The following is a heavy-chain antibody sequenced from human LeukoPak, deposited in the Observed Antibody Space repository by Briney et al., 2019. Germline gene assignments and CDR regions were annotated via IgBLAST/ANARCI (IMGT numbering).Heavy chain of an antibody. V-gene: IGHV3-74*01. CDR3: ARTSYTTNRFDP. D-gene: IGHD1-14*01. Sequence: GGSLRLSCAASGFTFSNYWMHWVRQAPGKGLVWVSRINSDGSSTTYADSVKGRLTISRDNAKNTLYLQMNSLRAEDTAVYYCARTSYTTNRFDPWGQGTLVTVSS. CDR2: INSDGSST. CDR1: GFTFSNYW. J-gene: IGHJ5*02.